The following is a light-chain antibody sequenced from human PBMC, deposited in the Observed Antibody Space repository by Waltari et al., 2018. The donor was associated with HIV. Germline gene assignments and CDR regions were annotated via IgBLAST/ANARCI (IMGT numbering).Light chain of an antibody. CDR1: SSDAGCYNY. J-gene: IGLJ1*01. CDR3: SSYTSSSTYV. CDR2: EVS. Sequence: QSALTQPASVSGSPGQSITISCPGTSSDAGCYNYVSWYQQHPGKAPKLMIYEVSNRPSGVSNRFSGSKSGNTASLTISGLQAEDEADYYCSSYTSSSTYVFGTGTKVTVL. V-gene: IGLV2-14*01.